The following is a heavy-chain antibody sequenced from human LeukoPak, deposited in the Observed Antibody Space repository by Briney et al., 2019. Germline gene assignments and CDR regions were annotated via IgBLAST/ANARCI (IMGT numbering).Heavy chain of an antibody. J-gene: IGHJ4*02. CDR1: GFTFSSYG. D-gene: IGHD4-23*01. CDR2: IRCDGSNK. V-gene: IGHV3-30*02. CDR3: AKDLTRTTVVTRGFDY. Sequence: GGSLRLSCAASGFTFSSYGMHWVRQAPGKGLEWVAFIRCDGSNKYYADSVKGRFTTSRDNSKNTLYLQMNSLRAEDTAVYYCAKDLTRTTVVTRGFDYWGQGTLVTVSS.